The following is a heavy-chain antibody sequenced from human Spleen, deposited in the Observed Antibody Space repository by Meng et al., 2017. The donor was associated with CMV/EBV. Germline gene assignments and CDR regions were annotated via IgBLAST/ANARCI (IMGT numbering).Heavy chain of an antibody. CDR2: ISGSGGST. D-gene: IGHD3-10*01. Sequence: GGSLRLSCAASVFTFSSYAMTWVRQAPGKGLEWVSAISGSGGSTYYADSVKGRFTISRDNSKNTLYLQMNSLGAEDTAVYYCAKRIGGGSLADWGQGTLVTVSS. V-gene: IGHV3-23*01. J-gene: IGHJ4*02. CDR3: AKRIGGGSLAD. CDR1: VFTFSSYA.